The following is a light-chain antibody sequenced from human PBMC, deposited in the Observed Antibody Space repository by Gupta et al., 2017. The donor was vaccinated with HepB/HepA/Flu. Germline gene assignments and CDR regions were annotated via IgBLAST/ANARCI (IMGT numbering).Light chain of an antibody. CDR2: RNN. CDR1: SSTIGSNY. Sequence: QSVLPPPPSAPGTPGQRVPISCSCSSSTIGSNYVYWYQQRPGTAHKLLIYRNNQRPAGVPVRFSGSKSGTAASLAISGRREEEEADYYCAAGDDSRSVVFGGGTKLTVL. J-gene: IGLJ2*01. V-gene: IGLV1-47*01. CDR3: AAGDDSRSVV.